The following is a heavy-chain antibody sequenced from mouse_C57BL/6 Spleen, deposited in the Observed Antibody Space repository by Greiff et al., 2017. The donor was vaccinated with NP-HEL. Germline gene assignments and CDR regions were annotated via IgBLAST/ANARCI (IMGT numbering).Heavy chain of an antibody. V-gene: IGHV1-22*01. CDR1: GYTFTDYN. J-gene: IGHJ4*01. CDR3: ARDGNYYAMDY. CDR2: INPNNGGT. Sequence: VHVKQSGPELVKPGASVKMSCKASGYTFTDYNMHWVKQSHGKSLEWIGYINPNNGGTSYNQKFKGKATLTVNKSSSTAYMELRSLTSEDSAVYYCARDGNYYAMDYWGQGTSVTVSS. D-gene: IGHD1-1*01.